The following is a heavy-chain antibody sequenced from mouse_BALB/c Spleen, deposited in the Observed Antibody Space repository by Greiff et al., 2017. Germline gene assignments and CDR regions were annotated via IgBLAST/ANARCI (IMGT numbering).Heavy chain of an antibody. CDR2: IDPANGNT. V-gene: IGHV14-3*02. J-gene: IGHJ3*01. Sequence: VHVKQSGAELVKPGASVKLSCTASGFNIKDTYMHWVKQRPEQGLEWIGRIDPANGNTKYDPKFQGKATITADTSSNTAYLQLSSLTSEDTAVYYCARTDYGSTWFAYWGQGTLVTVSA. CDR1: GFNIKDTY. CDR3: ARTDYGSTWFAY. D-gene: IGHD1-1*01.